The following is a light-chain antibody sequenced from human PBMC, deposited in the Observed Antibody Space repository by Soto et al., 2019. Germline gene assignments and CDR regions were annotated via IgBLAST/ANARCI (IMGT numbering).Light chain of an antibody. V-gene: IGLV1-51*02. J-gene: IGLJ1*01. CDR3: GTWDSSLSAYV. CDR2: ENN. CDR1: SSNIGNNY. Sequence: QSVLTQPPSVSAAPGQKVTISCSGSSSNIGNNYVSWYQQLPGTAPKLLIYENNKRPSGIPDRFSGSKSGTSATLGISGLQTWDEADYFCGTWDSSLSAYVFGIGTKVTVL.